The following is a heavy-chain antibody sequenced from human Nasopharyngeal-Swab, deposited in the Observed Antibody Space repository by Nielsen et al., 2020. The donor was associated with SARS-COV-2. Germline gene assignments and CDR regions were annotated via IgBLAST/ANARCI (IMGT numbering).Heavy chain of an antibody. CDR1: GGSISGGDYS. J-gene: IGHJ4*02. Sequence: SETLSLTCTVSGGSISGGDYSWSWVRQPPGKGLEWIGYIYYSGSTYYNPSLKSRVTISVDTSKNQFSLKLSSVTAADTAVYYCARVRLPPGPPYFDYWGQGTLVTVSS. D-gene: IGHD5-18*01. CDR2: IYYSGST. V-gene: IGHV4-30-4*01. CDR3: ARVRLPPGPPYFDY.